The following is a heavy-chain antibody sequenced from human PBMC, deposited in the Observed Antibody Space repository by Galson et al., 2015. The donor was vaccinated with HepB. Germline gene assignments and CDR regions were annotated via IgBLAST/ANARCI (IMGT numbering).Heavy chain of an antibody. V-gene: IGHV3-23*01. D-gene: IGHD3-22*01. CDR1: GFTFSNYA. Sequence: SLRLSCAASGFTFSNYAMNWVRQAPGKGLEWVSAISGSGDSTYNADSVKGRFTISRDNFKKTLYLQMNSLRAEDTAVYYCAKGFYFDSSGLSWGQGTRVTVSS. J-gene: IGHJ3*01. CDR3: AKGFYFDSSGLS. CDR2: ISGSGDST.